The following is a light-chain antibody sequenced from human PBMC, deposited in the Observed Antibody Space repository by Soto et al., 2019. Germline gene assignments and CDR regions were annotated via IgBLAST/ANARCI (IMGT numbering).Light chain of an antibody. V-gene: IGKV3-11*01. Sequence: EIVLTQSPATLSLSPGERATLSCRASQSVSSFLAWYQQRPGQAPRLLIYDASKRATGIPARFSGSGSGTDFTLTISSLEPEDLAVYYCQQRSNWPPLFGPGTKVDIE. CDR3: QQRSNWPPL. J-gene: IGKJ3*01. CDR2: DAS. CDR1: QSVSSF.